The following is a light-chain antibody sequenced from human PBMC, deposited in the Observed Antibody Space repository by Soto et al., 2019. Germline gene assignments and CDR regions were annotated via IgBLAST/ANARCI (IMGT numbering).Light chain of an antibody. V-gene: IGLV2-14*01. Sequence: QSALTQPASVSGSPGQSITISCTGNNSDVGAYNYVSWYQQHPGKAPKLIIYEVNNRPSGVSYRFSGSKSGNTASLTISGLQAEDEADYYCASYTVSHTRVFGGGTKLTVL. CDR3: ASYTVSHTRV. CDR2: EVN. J-gene: IGLJ3*02. CDR1: NSDVGAYNY.